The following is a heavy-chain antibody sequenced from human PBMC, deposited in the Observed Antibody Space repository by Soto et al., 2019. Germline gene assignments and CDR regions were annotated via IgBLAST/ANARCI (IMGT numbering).Heavy chain of an antibody. CDR1: GGSISGGYY. D-gene: IGHD5-12*01. J-gene: IGHJ4*02. CDR3: SRGRYSGYGYFDY. Sequence: QVQLQESGPGLVEPSQTLSLTCTVSGGSISGGYYWTWLRQHPGKGLEWIGYIYHSGTIYYNQSLHSRVTISIDTSKNQFSLTLTSVTAADTAVYYCSRGRYSGYGYFDYWGQGILVTVSS. V-gene: IGHV4-31*03. CDR2: IYHSGTI.